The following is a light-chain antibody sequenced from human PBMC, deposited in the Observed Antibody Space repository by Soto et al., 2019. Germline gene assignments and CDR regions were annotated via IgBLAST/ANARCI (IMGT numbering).Light chain of an antibody. V-gene: IGLV2-14*01. CDR1: SSDVGAYNY. CDR2: EVR. J-gene: IGLJ1*01. Sequence: QSALTQPASVSGSPGQSITISCTGTSSDVGAYNYVSWYQQYPGKAPKVIIFEVRKRPSGVSNRFSGSKSGDTVSLTISGLQAEDEADYYCSSYRSSTTFVFGTGTKLTVL. CDR3: SSYRSSTTFV.